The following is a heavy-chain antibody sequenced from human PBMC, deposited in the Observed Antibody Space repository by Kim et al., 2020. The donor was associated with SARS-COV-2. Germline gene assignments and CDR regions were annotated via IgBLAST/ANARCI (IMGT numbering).Heavy chain of an antibody. J-gene: IGHJ2*01. CDR3: TTEEKLPERYFDL. D-gene: IGHD2-2*01. CDR1: GFTFSNAW. CDR2: IKSKTDGGTT. V-gene: IGHV3-15*01. Sequence: GSLRLSCAASGFTFSNAWMSWVRQAPGKGLEWVGHIKSKTDGGTTDYAAPVKGRFTISRDDSKNTLYLQMNSLKTEDTAVYYCTTEEKLPERYFDLWGRGTLVTVSS.